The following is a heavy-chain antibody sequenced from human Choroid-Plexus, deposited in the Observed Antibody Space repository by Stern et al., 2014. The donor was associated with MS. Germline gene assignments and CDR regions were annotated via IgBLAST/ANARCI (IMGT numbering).Heavy chain of an antibody. Sequence: VQLVESGGGVVQPGRPLRLSCVASGFTFGSCAMHWVRQAPVKGLEWVAGVSYDGSNKYYADSVKGRFDISRDNSQNTLDMQMSSLRPEDTAVYYCAKDRQYLTFFFDHWGQGSLVTVSS. CDR2: VSYDGSNK. D-gene: IGHD2/OR15-2a*01. V-gene: IGHV3-30*18. CDR1: GFTFGSCA. J-gene: IGHJ5*02. CDR3: AKDRQYLTFFFDH.